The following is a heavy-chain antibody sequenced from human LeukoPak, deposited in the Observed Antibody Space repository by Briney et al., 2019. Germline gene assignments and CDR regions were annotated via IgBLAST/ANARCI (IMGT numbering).Heavy chain of an antibody. CDR2: IRQDGSQK. CDR3: ARESGSVTSEVDFDY. Sequence: GGSLRLSCAASGFTFSSYWMSWVRQAPGKGLEWVATIRQDGSQKYYVGSVKGRFTISRDNAKNSLYLQMNSLRAEDTAVYYCARESGSVTSEVDFDYWGQGTLVTVSS. CDR1: GFTFSSYW. D-gene: IGHD4-17*01. J-gene: IGHJ4*02. V-gene: IGHV3-7*01.